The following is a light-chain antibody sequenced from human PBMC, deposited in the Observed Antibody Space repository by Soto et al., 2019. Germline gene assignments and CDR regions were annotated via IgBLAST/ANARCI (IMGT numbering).Light chain of an antibody. CDR1: QSISHW. J-gene: IGKJ1*01. Sequence: DIQMTQSPATLSASVGDSVTITCRASQSISHWLAWYQQKPGKAPKFLIYDASSLESGVPSRFSGSGSGTEFTLTISCLQSEDFATYYCQQYYSFPPTFGQGTKVDIK. V-gene: IGKV1-5*01. CDR2: DAS. CDR3: QQYYSFPPT.